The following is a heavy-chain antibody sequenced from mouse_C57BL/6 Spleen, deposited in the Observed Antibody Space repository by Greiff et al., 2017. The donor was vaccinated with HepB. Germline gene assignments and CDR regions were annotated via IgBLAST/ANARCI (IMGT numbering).Heavy chain of an antibody. D-gene: IGHD1-1*01. Sequence: VQLQQPGAELVRPGSSVKLSCKASGYTFTSYWMHWVKQRPIQGLEWIGNIDPSDSETHYNQKFKDKATLTVDKSSSTAYMQLSSLTSEDSAVYYCARGGRGLITTVVAPFDYWGQGTTLTVSS. CDR3: ARGGRGLITTVVAPFDY. CDR2: IDPSDSET. CDR1: GYTFTSYW. V-gene: IGHV1-52*01. J-gene: IGHJ2*01.